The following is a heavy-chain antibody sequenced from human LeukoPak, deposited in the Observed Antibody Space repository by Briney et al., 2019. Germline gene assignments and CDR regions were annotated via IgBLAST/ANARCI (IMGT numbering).Heavy chain of an antibody. Sequence: ASVKVSCKASGYTFTSYAMNWVRQAPGQGLEWMGWINTNTGNPTYAQGFTGRVVFSLDTSVSTAYLQISSLKAEDTAVYYCASNSSALWFGELSYLPTDYWGQGTLVTVSS. D-gene: IGHD3-10*01. V-gene: IGHV7-4-1*02. CDR1: GYTFTSYA. CDR2: INTNTGNP. J-gene: IGHJ4*02. CDR3: ASNSSALWFGELSYLPTDY.